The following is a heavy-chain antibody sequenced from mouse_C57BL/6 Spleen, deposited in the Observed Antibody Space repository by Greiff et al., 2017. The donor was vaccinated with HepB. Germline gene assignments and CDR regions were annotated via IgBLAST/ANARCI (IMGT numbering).Heavy chain of an antibody. CDR1: GYTFTDYN. D-gene: IGHD3-1*01. J-gene: IGHJ4*01. Sequence: VQLQQSGPELVKPGASVKIPCKASGYTFTDYNMDWVKQSHGKSLEWIGDINPNNGGTIYNQKFKGKATLTVDKSSSTAYMELRSLTSEDTAVYYCARPSSGPYYAMDYWGQGTSVTVSS. V-gene: IGHV1-18*01. CDR2: INPNNGGT. CDR3: ARPSSGPYYAMDY.